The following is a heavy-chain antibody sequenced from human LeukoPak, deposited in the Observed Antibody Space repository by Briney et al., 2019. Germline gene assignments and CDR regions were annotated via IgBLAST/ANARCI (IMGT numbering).Heavy chain of an antibody. J-gene: IGHJ5*02. D-gene: IGHD3-10*01. V-gene: IGHV1-24*01. CDR1: GYTFTGYY. Sequence: ASVKVSCKASGYTFTGYYMHWVRQAPGKGLECMGGFDPEDGETIYAQKFQGRVTMTEDTSTDTAYMELGSLRSEDTAVYYCATDGLWFGELGFDPWAREPWSPSPQ. CDR3: ATDGLWFGELGFDP. CDR2: FDPEDGET.